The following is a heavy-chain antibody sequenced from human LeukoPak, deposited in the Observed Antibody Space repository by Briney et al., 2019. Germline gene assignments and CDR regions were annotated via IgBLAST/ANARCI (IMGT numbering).Heavy chain of an antibody. D-gene: IGHD3-22*01. V-gene: IGHV4-4*07. Sequence: SETLSLTCTVSGGSISSYYWSWVRQPAGKGLEWVGRIYTSGSTNYNPSLKSRVTMSVDTSKNQFSLKLSSVTAADTAVYYCARETYYYDSSGQYRYYYYYMDVWGKGTTVTVSS. CDR2: IYTSGST. J-gene: IGHJ6*03. CDR3: ARETYYYDSSGQYRYYYYYMDV. CDR1: GGSISSYY.